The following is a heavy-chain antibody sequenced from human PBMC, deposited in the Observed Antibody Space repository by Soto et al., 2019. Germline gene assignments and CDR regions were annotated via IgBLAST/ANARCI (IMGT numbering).Heavy chain of an antibody. Sequence: QVQLVQSGAEVKKPGASVKVSCKASGYTFTSYDINWVRQATGQGLEWMGWMNPNSGNTGNAQKFQGRVTMTRNTSIGTGYMELSSLGYEDTAVYYCARAPYGDNFDSWGQGTLVSVSS. J-gene: IGHJ4*02. V-gene: IGHV1-8*01. D-gene: IGHD4-17*01. CDR3: ARAPYGDNFDS. CDR2: MNPNSGNT. CDR1: GYTFTSYD.